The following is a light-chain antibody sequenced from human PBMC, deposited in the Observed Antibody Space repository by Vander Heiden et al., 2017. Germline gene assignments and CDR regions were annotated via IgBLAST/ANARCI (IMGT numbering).Light chain of an antibody. V-gene: IGKV4-1*01. Sequence: DIVMTQSPDSLAVSLGERATFNCKSSQRLLYSSNNKNFLAWYQQKPGQPPKLLIYWASTRESGVHDRFSGSGSGTDFTLTISSLQAEDVAVYYCQQYYSTPYTFGQGTKLEIK. CDR3: QQYYSTPYT. CDR1: QRLLYSSNNKNF. J-gene: IGKJ2*01. CDR2: WAS.